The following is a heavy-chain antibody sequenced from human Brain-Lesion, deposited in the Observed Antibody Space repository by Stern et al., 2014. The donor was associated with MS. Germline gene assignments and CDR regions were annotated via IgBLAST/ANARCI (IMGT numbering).Heavy chain of an antibody. CDR2: VNNDGRRT. CDR1: GFTFSNYW. V-gene: IGHV3-74*01. Sequence: EVQLEAPGGGLVQPGGSLRLSCAASGFTFSNYWMHWVRQAPGKGLVWVSRVNNDGRRTSYADSVKGRFTMSRGNAKNTLYLQMNSLRVEDTAIYYCARGERWFDSWGQGTLVTVSS. CDR3: ARGERWFDS. J-gene: IGHJ5*01.